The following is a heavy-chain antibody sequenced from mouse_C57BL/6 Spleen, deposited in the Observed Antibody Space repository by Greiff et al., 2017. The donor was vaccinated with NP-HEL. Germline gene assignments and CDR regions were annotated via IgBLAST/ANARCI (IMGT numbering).Heavy chain of an antibody. CDR2: INYDGSST. CDR1: GFTFSDYY. J-gene: IGHJ2*01. CDR3: ARERLLPDY. D-gene: IGHD2-3*01. V-gene: IGHV5-16*01. Sequence: EVKLVESEGGLVQPGSSMKLSCTASGFTFSDYYMAWVRQVPEKGLEWVANINYDGSSTYYLDSLKSRFIISRDNAKNILYLQMSSLKSEDTATYYCARERLLPDYWGQGTTLTVSS.